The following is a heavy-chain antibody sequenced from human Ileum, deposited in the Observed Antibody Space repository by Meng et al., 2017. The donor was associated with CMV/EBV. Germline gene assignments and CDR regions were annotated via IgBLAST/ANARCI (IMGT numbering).Heavy chain of an antibody. CDR1: GDSISSGDYY. J-gene: IGHJ6*02. Sequence: LTCTVSGDSISSGDYYWSWIRQPPGKGLEWIGNFYYSGSTNYHPSLKSRVNISVDRSKNQFSLKLRSVTAADTAVYYCARGYGMDVWGQGTTVTVSS. V-gene: IGHV4-30-4*08. CDR3: ARGYGMDV. CDR2: FYYSGST.